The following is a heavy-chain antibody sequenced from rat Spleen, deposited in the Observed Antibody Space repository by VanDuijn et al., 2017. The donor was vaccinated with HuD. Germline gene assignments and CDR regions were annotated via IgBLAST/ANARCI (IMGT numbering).Heavy chain of an antibody. CDR2: IWGDGST. D-gene: IGHD4-1*01. CDR1: GFSLTSYH. V-gene: IGHV2-32*01. Sequence: QVQLKESGPGLVKPSETLSLTCTVSGFSLTSYHVSWVRQPPGKGLEWMGVIWGDGSTAYNSALKSRLTISRDTSKSQVFLKMSSLKTEDTATYYCATDSGLTGFAYWGQGTLVTVSS. CDR3: ATDSGLTGFAY. J-gene: IGHJ3*01.